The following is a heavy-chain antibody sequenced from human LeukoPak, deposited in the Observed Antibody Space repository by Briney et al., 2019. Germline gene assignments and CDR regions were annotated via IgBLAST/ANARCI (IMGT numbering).Heavy chain of an antibody. CDR2: ISSSGGST. V-gene: IGHV3-23*01. CDR1: GFTFSSYA. CDR3: AKAGYCSSTSCYRNHGMDV. Sequence: GGSLRLSCAASGFTFSSYAMSWVRQAPGEGLEWVSAISSSGGSTYYADSVKGRFTISRDNSKNTLYLQMNSLRAEDTAVYYCAKAGYCSSTSCYRNHGMDVWGQGTTVTVFS. D-gene: IGHD2-2*02. J-gene: IGHJ6*02.